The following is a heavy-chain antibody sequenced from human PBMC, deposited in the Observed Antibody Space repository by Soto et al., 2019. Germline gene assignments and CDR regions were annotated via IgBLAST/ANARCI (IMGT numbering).Heavy chain of an antibody. CDR2: MQPSTGRT. Sequence: GASVKVSCKASGYSFTSLDINWVRQTAGQGLGWMGWMQPSTGRTGYAQKFQGRVTMTRDTSINTAYMELTTLTSDDTAFYYCARGASAGVDYWGQGTLVTVSS. V-gene: IGHV1-8*01. J-gene: IGHJ4*02. CDR3: ARGASAGVDY. D-gene: IGHD1-26*01. CDR1: GYSFTSLD.